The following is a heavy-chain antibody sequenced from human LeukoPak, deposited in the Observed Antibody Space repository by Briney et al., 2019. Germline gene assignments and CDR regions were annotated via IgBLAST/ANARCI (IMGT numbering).Heavy chain of an antibody. CDR1: GFAFSNFN. CDR3: ASSGSYRLDY. J-gene: IGHJ4*02. Sequence: GGSLRLSCSASGFAFSNFNMNWVRQAPGKGLEWISYISGSGSTIYYADSVKGRFTISRDNAKNSLYLQMNSLRAEDTAVYFCASSGSYRLDYWGQGTLVTVSS. D-gene: IGHD1-26*01. CDR2: ISGSGSTI. V-gene: IGHV3-48*01.